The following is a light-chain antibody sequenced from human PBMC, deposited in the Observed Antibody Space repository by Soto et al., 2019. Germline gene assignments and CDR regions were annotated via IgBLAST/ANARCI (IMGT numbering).Light chain of an antibody. Sequence: EIVMTQSPSTLSGSPGERATLSWRASQSVSSNLAWYQQKPGQAPRLLIYGASTRATGIPARFSGSGSGKEFTLTISSLQSEDFAVYYCQQRSNWPPSITFGQGTRLEIK. CDR2: GAS. CDR3: QQRSNWPPSIT. V-gene: IGKV3-15*01. CDR1: QSVSSN. J-gene: IGKJ5*01.